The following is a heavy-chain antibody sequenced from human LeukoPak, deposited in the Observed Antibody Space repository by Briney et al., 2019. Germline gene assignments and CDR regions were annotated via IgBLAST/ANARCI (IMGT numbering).Heavy chain of an antibody. D-gene: IGHD3-10*01. CDR1: GGSISSGDYY. V-gene: IGHV4-30-4*08. J-gene: IGHJ5*02. CDR2: IYYSGST. Sequence: PSETLTLTCTVSGGSISSGDYYWSWIPQPPGTGLESIVYIYYSGSTYYNPSLKSRVTISVDTSKNQFSLKLSSVTAADTAVYYCARVIGTSWFDPWGQGTLVTVSS. CDR3: ARVIGTSWFDP.